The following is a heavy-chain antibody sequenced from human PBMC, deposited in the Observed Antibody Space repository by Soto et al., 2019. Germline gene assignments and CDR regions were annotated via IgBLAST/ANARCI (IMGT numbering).Heavy chain of an antibody. D-gene: IGHD6-19*01. CDR3: ARDGSGFHWYFDV. J-gene: IGHJ2*01. V-gene: IGHV6-1*01. CDR2: TYYRSKWYN. CDR1: GDSVSSGSAT. Sequence: QVQLQQSGPGLVKPSQTLSLICAISGDSVSSGSATWSWIRQSPSRGLEWLGRTYYRSKWYNDYAIAVKSRIVITLDTSKNQLSLQLDSVTPDDSAVYFCARDGSGFHWYFDVWGRGALVTVSS.